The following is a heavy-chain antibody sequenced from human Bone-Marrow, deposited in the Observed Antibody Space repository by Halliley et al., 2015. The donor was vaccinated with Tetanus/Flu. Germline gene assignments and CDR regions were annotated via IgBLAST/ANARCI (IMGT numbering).Heavy chain of an antibody. CDR1: GFTLSSYA. CDR2: ISGSGGDT. J-gene: IGHJ4*02. V-gene: IGHV3-23*01. Sequence: SLRLSCAASGFTLSSYAMTWVRQAPGKGLEWVSGISGSGGDTYYADAVKGRFTISRDNSKSTLYLQMNSLRGEDTAVYFCAKSLVPGSGYEAMPAYWGQGTLVTVSS. D-gene: IGHD3-3*01. CDR3: AKSLVPGSGYEAMPAY.